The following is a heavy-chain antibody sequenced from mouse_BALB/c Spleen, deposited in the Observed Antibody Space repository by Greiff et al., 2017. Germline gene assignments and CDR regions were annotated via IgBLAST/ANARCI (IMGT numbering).Heavy chain of an antibody. CDR2: IRLKSNNYAT. J-gene: IGHJ3*01. Sequence: EEMLVESGGGLVQPGGSMKLSCVASGFTFSNYWMNWVRQSPEKGLEWVAEIRLKSNNYATHYAESVKGRFTISRDDSKSSVYLQMNNLRAEDTGIYYCTRRDGYYSFAYWGQGTLVTVSA. D-gene: IGHD2-3*01. V-gene: IGHV6-6*02. CDR1: GFTFSNYW. CDR3: TRRDGYYSFAY.